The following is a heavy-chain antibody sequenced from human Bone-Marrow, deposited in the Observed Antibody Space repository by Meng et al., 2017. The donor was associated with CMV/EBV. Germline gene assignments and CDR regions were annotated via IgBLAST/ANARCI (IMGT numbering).Heavy chain of an antibody. CDR1: GFTFSSYS. V-gene: IGHV3-23*03. J-gene: IGHJ4*02. CDR3: GSSGYYFSLDY. Sequence: GESLKISCAASGFTFSSYSMNWVRQAPGKGLEWVSVIYSGGSSTYYADSVKGRFTISRDNSKNTLYLQMNSLRAEDTAVYYCGSSGYYFSLDYWGQGTLVTVSS. D-gene: IGHD3-22*01. CDR2: IYSGGSST.